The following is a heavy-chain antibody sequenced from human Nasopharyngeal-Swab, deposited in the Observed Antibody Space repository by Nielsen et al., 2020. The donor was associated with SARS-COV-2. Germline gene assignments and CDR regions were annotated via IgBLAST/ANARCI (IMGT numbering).Heavy chain of an antibody. J-gene: IGHJ3*02. V-gene: IGHV1-69*06. CDR3: ARDPRWEIAAAERDAFDI. CDR1: GGTFSSYA. CDR2: IIPIFGTA. D-gene: IGHD6-13*01. Sequence: SVTVSCKASGGTFSSYAISWVRQAPGQGLEWMGGIIPIFGTANYAQKFQGRVTITADKSTSTAYMELSSLRSEDTAVYYCARDPRWEIAAAERDAFDIWGQGTMVTVSS.